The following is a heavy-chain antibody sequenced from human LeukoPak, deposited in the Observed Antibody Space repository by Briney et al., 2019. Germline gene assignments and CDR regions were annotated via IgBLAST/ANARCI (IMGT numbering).Heavy chain of an antibody. V-gene: IGHV1-2*02. D-gene: IGHD2-8*01. Sequence: ASVKVSCKASGYTFTGYYMHWVRQAPGQGLEWMGWINPNSGGTNYAQKFQGRVTMTRDTSISTAYMELSRLRSDDTAVYYCARESPDIVLMVYAGWFDPGGQGTLVTVSS. CDR1: GYTFTGYY. J-gene: IGHJ5*02. CDR2: INPNSGGT. CDR3: ARESPDIVLMVYAGWFDP.